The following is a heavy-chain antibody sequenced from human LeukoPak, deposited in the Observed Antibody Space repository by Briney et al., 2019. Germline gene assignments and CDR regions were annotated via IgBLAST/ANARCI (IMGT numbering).Heavy chain of an antibody. Sequence: PSETLSLTCTVSGGSISSYHWSWIRQPAGKGLEWIGRIYTSGSTNYNPSLKSRVTMSVDTSKNQFSLKLSSVTAADTAVYYCAREAGDSSGYYYDKGAFDIWGQGTMVTVSS. CDR3: AREAGDSSGYYYDKGAFDI. J-gene: IGHJ3*02. CDR2: IYTSGST. D-gene: IGHD3-22*01. CDR1: GGSISSYH. V-gene: IGHV4-4*07.